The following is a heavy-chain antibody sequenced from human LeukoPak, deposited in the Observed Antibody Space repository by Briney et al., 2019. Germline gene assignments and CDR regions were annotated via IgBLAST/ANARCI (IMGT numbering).Heavy chain of an antibody. CDR1: GFTVSGNY. D-gene: IGHD4-17*01. V-gene: IGHV3-53*01. Sequence: GRSLRLSCAVSGFTVSGNYMSWVRQAPGKGLEWVSLIYSGGTTYYADSVKGRFTISRDNAKNSLYLQMNSLRAEDTAVYYCAKVKFVGYGDYDEYYFDYWGQGTLVTVSS. CDR3: AKVKFVGYGDYDEYYFDY. CDR2: IYSGGTT. J-gene: IGHJ4*02.